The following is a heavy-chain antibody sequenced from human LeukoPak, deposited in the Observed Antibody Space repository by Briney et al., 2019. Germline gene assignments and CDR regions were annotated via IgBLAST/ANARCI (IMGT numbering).Heavy chain of an antibody. CDR2: IKHRGSA. V-gene: IGHV4-34*01. CDR1: GGSFSGYY. J-gene: IGHJ4*02. Sequence: SETLSLTCAVSGGSFSGYYWTWIRQPPGKGREWIGEIKHRGSAIFNTSLKSRVTISVDPSKNQFSLKLSSVTAADTAVYYCATRYSRSWSKDYFDYWGQGTLVTVSS. CDR3: ATRYSRSWSKDYFDY. D-gene: IGHD6-13*01.